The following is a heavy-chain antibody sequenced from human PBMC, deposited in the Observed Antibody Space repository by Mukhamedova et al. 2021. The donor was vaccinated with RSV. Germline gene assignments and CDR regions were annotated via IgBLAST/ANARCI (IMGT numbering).Heavy chain of an antibody. Sequence: DTGRTTDYAHSVRGRFTVSRDNSKNTLYLELNNPRVADTAVYYCAKDAIAVVTSAFFDFWGQGVPVTVSS. J-gene: IGHJ4*02. V-gene: IGHV3-23*01. CDR2: DTGRTT. D-gene: IGHD2-21*01. CDR3: AKDAIAVVTSAFFDF.